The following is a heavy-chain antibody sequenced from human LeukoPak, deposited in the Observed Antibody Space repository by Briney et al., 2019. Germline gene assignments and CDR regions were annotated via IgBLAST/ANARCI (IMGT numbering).Heavy chain of an antibody. J-gene: IGHJ4*02. CDR1: GFTFSSYS. D-gene: IGHD6-19*01. V-gene: IGHV3-7*01. Sequence: GGSLRLSCAASGFTFSSYSMNWVRQAPGKGLEWVANIKQDGSEKFYVDSVKGRFTISRDNAKNSLYLQMNSLRAEDTAVYYCARDRPGAWQWLATGGAFDYWGQGTLVTVSS. CDR2: IKQDGSEK. CDR3: ARDRPGAWQWLATGGAFDY.